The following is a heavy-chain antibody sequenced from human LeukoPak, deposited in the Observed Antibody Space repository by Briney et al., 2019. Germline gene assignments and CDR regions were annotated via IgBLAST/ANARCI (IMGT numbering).Heavy chain of an antibody. D-gene: IGHD3-16*01. CDR3: TRDRAYKTFDY. Sequence: GGSLRLSCAASGFTFSSSWMTWVRQAPGKGLEWVAVIRPDGSEAAYVDSVVGRFTISRDNAKNSLFLQMISLRIEDTAVYYCTRDRAYKTFDYWGQGALVTVSS. J-gene: IGHJ4*02. V-gene: IGHV3-7*01. CDR1: GFTFSSSW. CDR2: IRPDGSEA.